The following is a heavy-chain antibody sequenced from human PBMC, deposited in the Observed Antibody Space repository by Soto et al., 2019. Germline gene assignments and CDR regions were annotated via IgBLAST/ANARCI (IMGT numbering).Heavy chain of an antibody. Sequence: QVQLQESGPGLVKPSETLSLTCTVSSGSISSYYWSWIRQPPGKGLEWIGYIYYSGSTNYNPSLKSRVTISVDTSKNQFSLKLSSVTAADTAVYYCAREVYYDFWSGYYVGYFDYWAQGTLVTVSS. CDR3: AREVYYDFWSGYYVGYFDY. CDR2: IYYSGST. D-gene: IGHD3-3*01. CDR1: SGSISSYY. J-gene: IGHJ4*02. V-gene: IGHV4-59*01.